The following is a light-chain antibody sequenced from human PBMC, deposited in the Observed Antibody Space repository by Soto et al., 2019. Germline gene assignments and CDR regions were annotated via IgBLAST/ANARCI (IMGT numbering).Light chain of an antibody. CDR3: CAYTITATWV. J-gene: IGLJ3*02. V-gene: IGLV2-23*01. CDR2: EAT. Sequence: QSVLTQPGSVSASPGQSITISCNGSRSDVGTYDLVSWFQQHPGKAPELLIYEATKRPSGVSNRFSGSKSGNTASLIISGLQDEDEADYYCCAYTITATWVFGGGTKVTVL. CDR1: RSDVGTYDL.